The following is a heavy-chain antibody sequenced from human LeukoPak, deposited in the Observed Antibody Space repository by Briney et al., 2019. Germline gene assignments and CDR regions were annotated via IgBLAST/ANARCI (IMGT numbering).Heavy chain of an antibody. J-gene: IGHJ5*02. V-gene: IGHV4-39*01. CDR1: GGSISSSSYY. Sequence: SETLSLTCTVSGGSISSSSYYWGWIRQPPGKGLEWIGSIYYSGSTYYNPSLKSRVTISVDTSKNQFSLKLSSVTAADTAVYYCARGGRSSSWYVYNWFDPWGQGTLVTVSS. CDR3: ARGGRSSSWYVYNWFDP. D-gene: IGHD6-13*01. CDR2: IYYSGST.